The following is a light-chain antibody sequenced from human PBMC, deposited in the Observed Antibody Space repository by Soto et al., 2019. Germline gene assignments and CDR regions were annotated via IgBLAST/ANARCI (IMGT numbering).Light chain of an antibody. CDR3: SSYTCDSAYV. V-gene: IGLV2-14*01. CDR1: SSDVGLYDY. J-gene: IGLJ1*01. Sequence: QSVLTQPASVSGSPGQSITISCTGTSSDVGLYDYVAWYQQLPGKATTLIIYAVSNRPSGVSNRFSASKSGNTASQFISGLQAEDEADYYCSSYTCDSAYVLGSGPKVTVL. CDR2: AVS.